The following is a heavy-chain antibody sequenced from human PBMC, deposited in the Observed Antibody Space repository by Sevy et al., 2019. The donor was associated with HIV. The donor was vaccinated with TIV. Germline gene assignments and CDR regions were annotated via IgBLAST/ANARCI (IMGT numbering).Heavy chain of an antibody. CDR3: ARAVFSTSGTYYFDY. V-gene: IGHV4-4*07. D-gene: IGHD5-12*01. CDR2: IYNRGNTDYNT. CDR1: GASITTNY. J-gene: IGHJ4*02. Sequence: SDTLSLTCIVFGASITTNYWSWIRQPAGKGLELIGRIYNRGNTDYNTNYNPSLGSRVSMSIDTSKNQFSLNLSSVTVADTAVYYCARAVFSTSGTYYFDYWGQGTLVTVSS.